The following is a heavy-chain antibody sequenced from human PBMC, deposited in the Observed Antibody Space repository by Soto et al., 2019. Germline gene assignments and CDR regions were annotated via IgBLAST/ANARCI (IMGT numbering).Heavy chain of an antibody. CDR1: GGTFGIYA. J-gene: IGHJ6*02. D-gene: IGHD2-2*02. CDR2: IIPAFGTT. V-gene: IGHV1-69*01. Sequence: QVQLVQSGAAVSKPGSSVKVSCKASGGTFGIYAIGWVRQAPGQGLEWMGGIIPAFGTTKNAQKFQDRVDMTADESTTTVYMELRGLRFDDTAVYYWARVPRQMLYGPTRNGMDVWGQGTTLIVSS. CDR3: ARVPRQMLYGPTRNGMDV.